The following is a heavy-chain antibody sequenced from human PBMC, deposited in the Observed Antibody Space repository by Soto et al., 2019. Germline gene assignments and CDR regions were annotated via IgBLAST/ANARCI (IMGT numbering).Heavy chain of an antibody. Sequence: EMQLLESGGGLVQPGGSLRLSCAASGFTFSSYAMSWVRQAPGKGLEWVSAISGSGGSTYYADSVKGRFTISRDNSKNPLYLQMNSLRAEDTAVYYCAKDKVFLPPMGPFDYWGQGTLVTVSS. V-gene: IGHV3-23*01. J-gene: IGHJ4*02. CDR2: ISGSGGST. CDR1: GFTFSSYA. CDR3: AKDKVFLPPMGPFDY. D-gene: IGHD3-10*01.